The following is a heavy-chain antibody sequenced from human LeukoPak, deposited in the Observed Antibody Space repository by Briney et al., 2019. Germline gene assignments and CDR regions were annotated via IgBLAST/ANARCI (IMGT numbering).Heavy chain of an antibody. Sequence: PGGSLRLSCATSGFPFETNAMSWVRQAPGKGLEWVATIGNTETFYADSVTGQFTISRVNSKNTVSLQMNRLRVEDTAIYYCAKDWIQFNRVFDCFDSWGQGTLVTVSS. CDR2: IGNTET. J-gene: IGHJ4*02. CDR1: GFPFETNA. CDR3: AKDWIQFNRVFDCFDS. D-gene: IGHD5-18*01. V-gene: IGHV3-23*01.